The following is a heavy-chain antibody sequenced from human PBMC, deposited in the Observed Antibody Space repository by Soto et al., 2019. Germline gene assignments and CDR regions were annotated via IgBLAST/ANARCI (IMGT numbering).Heavy chain of an antibody. Sequence: EVQLVESGGVVVQPGGSLRLSCAASGFTFDDYTMHWVRQAPGKGLEWVSLISWDGGSTYYADSVKGRFTISRDNSKNSLYLQMNNLRTEDTSLYYCAKDIEGGYSYGYVDYWGQGTLVTVS. J-gene: IGHJ4*02. CDR3: AKDIEGGYSYGYVDY. CDR1: GFTFDDYT. V-gene: IGHV3-43*01. CDR2: ISWDGGST. D-gene: IGHD5-18*01.